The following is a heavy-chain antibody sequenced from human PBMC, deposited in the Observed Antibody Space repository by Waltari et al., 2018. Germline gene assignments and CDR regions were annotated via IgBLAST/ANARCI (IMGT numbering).Heavy chain of an antibody. J-gene: IGHJ4*02. D-gene: IGHD3-10*01. Sequence: QVQLVQSGAEVKRPGASVRVPCTASGYPFSDHYVRWVRQAPGQGLEWMGWINPKYGGTDYSQKFQGRVTMTGDTSISTAYMELNRLTSDDTAVYFCARDDGSTSGADYWGQGTLVTVSS. CDR1: GYPFSDHY. CDR3: ARDDGSTSGADY. CDR2: INPKYGGT. V-gene: IGHV1-2*02.